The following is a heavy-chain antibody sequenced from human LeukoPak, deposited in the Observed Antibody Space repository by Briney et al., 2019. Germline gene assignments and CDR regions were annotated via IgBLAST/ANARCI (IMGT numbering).Heavy chain of an antibody. CDR1: GYTFTSYG. J-gene: IGHJ6*04. Sequence: ASVKVSCKASGYTFTSYGISWVRQAPGQGLEWMGWISAYNGNTNYAQKLQGRVTMTTDTSTSTAYMELRSLRSDDTAVYYCARDSGFMVRGVIIRPSMGMDVWGKGTTVTGSS. D-gene: IGHD3-10*01. V-gene: IGHV1-18*04. CDR2: ISAYNGNT. CDR3: ARDSGFMVRGVIIRPSMGMDV.